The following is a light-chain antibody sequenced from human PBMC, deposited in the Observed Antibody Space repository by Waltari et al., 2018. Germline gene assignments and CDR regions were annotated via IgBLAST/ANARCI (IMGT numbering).Light chain of an antibody. CDR1: SGSVSTTYY. V-gene: IGLV8-61*01. Sequence: QTVVTQEPSFSVSPGGTVTLTCGLSSGSVSTTYYPSWYQQTPGQAPRTLLYSTNTRSSGVPDRFSGSILGNKAALTITGAQADYESDYYCLRYMGSGIRVFGGGTKLTVL. J-gene: IGLJ2*01. CDR3: LRYMGSGIRV. CDR2: STN.